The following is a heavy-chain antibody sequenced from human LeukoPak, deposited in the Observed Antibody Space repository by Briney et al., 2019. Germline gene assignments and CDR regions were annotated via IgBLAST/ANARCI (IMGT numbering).Heavy chain of an antibody. CDR1: GGSISSSSYY. D-gene: IGHD3-10*01. CDR3: ARLALYYYGSGSYSKPPYFDY. Sequence: SETLSLTCTVSGGSISSSSYYWGWIRQPPGKGLEWIGSIYYSGSTYYNPSLKSRVTISVDTSKNQFSLKLSSATAADTAVYYCARLALYYYGSGSYSKPPYFDYWGQGTLVTVSS. V-gene: IGHV4-39*01. J-gene: IGHJ4*02. CDR2: IYYSGST.